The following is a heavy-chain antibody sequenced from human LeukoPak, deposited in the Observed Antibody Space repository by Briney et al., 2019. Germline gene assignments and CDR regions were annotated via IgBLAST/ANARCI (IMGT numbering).Heavy chain of an antibody. V-gene: IGHV4-59*11. CDR2: ISYIGST. CDR3: AGDHLALNALDI. J-gene: IGHJ3*02. Sequence: SETLSLTCTVSGGSISNHYWSWIRQPPGKGLEWIGYISYIGSTNYSPSLKSRVTISVDTSKNQFSLRLSSVTAADTAVYYCAGDHLALNALDIWGQGTMVTVSS. CDR1: GGSISNHY.